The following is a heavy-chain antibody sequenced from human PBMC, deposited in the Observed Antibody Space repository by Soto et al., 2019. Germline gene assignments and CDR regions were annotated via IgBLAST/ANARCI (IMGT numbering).Heavy chain of an antibody. CDR1: GCSISRSSYY. CDR2: IYHSGST. Sequence: NPSETLSLTCTVSGCSISRSSYYWGWIRQPPGKGLEWIGSIYHSGSTNYKPSLKSRVTISVDKSKNQFSLKLTSVTAADTAVYYGARATLLWYGAPPPDYFGLDVWGHGTTVTVSS. CDR3: ARATLLWYGAPPPDYFGLDV. D-gene: IGHD3-10*01. J-gene: IGHJ6*02. V-gene: IGHV4-39*07.